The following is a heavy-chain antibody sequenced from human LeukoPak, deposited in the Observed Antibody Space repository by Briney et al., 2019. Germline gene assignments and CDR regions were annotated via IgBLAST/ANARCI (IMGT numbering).Heavy chain of an antibody. CDR2: ISAYNGNT. D-gene: IGHD2-2*01. CDR3: ARGGLGVVPAREEGAFDI. Sequence: GASVKVSCKASGYSFTSYGISWVRQAPGQGLECMGWISAYNGNTKYTQKFQGRVTMTTDTSTTTAYMELRSLRSDDTAVYYCARGGLGVVPAREEGAFDIWGQGTMVTVSS. CDR1: GYSFTSYG. J-gene: IGHJ3*02. V-gene: IGHV1-18*01.